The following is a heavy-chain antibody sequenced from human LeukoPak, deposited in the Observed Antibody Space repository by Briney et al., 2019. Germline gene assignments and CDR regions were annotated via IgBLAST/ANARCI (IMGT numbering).Heavy chain of an antibody. CDR3: ARVSRSGYDVEY. CDR2: IKQDGSEQ. CDR1: GFTLTRYW. D-gene: IGHD3-3*01. Sequence: GGSLRLSCAASGFTLTRYWMAWVRQAPGKGLEWVANIKQDGSEQYHVDSVRGRFTMSRDNTKNIVFLQMDSLRVEDTAVYYCARVSRSGYDVEYWGQGTTVTVSS. V-gene: IGHV3-7*01. J-gene: IGHJ4*02.